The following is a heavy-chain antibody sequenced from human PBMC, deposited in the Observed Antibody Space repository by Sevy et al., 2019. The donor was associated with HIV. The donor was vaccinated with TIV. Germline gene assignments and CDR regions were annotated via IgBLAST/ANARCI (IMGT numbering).Heavy chain of an antibody. CDR3: ARIWSGYSPIYFDY. CDR2: INPNSGGT. Sequence: ASVKVSCKASGYTFTGYYMHWVRQAPGQGLEWMGRINPNSGGTNYAQKFQGRVTMTRDTSISTAYMELGRLRSDDTAVYYCARIWSGYSPIYFDYWGQGTLVTVSS. V-gene: IGHV1-2*06. D-gene: IGHD3-3*01. CDR1: GYTFTGYY. J-gene: IGHJ4*02.